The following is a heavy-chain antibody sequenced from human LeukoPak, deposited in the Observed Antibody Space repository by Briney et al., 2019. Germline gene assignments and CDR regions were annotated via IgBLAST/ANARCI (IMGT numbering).Heavy chain of an antibody. V-gene: IGHV3-48*03. CDR3: AREEFITMVRGVITRPGAFDI. CDR1: GSTFSSYE. D-gene: IGHD3-10*01. J-gene: IGHJ3*02. CDR2: ISSSGSTI. Sequence: GGSLRLSCAASGSTFSSYEMNWVRQAPGKGLEWVSYISSSGSTIYYADSVKGRFTISRDNAKNSLYLQMNSLRAEDTAVYYCAREEFITMVRGVITRPGAFDIWGQGTMVTVSS.